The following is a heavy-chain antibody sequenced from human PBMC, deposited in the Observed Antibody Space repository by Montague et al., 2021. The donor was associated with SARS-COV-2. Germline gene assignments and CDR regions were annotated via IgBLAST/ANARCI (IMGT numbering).Heavy chain of an antibody. CDR2: IYYSGST. Sequence: SETLSLTCTVSGGSTSSYYWSWIRQPLGKGLEWIGCIYYSGSTNYNPSLKSRVTISVDTSKTQFSLKLNSVTAADTAVDYCARAQNTCFIANCVNYFDFWGLGAPVTVSS. D-gene: IGHD1-1*01. V-gene: IGHV4-59*01. J-gene: IGHJ4*02. CDR1: GGSTSSYY. CDR3: ARAQNTCFIANCVNYFDF.